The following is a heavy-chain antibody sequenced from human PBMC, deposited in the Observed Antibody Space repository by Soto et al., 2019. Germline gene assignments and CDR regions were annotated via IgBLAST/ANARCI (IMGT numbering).Heavy chain of an antibody. CDR1: GYNFNACG. J-gene: IGHJ4*02. CDR3: ARDGGTAVTTHYLDF. CDR2: ISSHTGNT. D-gene: IGHD4-17*01. V-gene: IGHV1-18*01. Sequence: QVEVVQSGPEVKKPGASVKVSCKASGYNFNACGISWVRQAPGQGLEWMGWISSHTGNTNYAQNLQGRVTMTTDTSTTTVYMELRSLTSDDTAVYYCARDGGTAVTTHYLDFWGQGSLVTVSS.